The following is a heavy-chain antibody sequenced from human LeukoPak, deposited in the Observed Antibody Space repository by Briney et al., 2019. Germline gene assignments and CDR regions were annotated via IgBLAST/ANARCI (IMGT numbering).Heavy chain of an antibody. D-gene: IGHD6-13*01. J-gene: IGHJ4*02. CDR3: ARGIADPYSFDS. V-gene: IGHV4-4*07. Sequence: PSETLSLTCTVSGGSINFYYWSWIRRPAGKGLEWLGRIYSTGSTNYSPSLKSRVTMSVDKSKNQFSLNLSSVTAAETAVYYCARGIADPYSFDSWGQGTLVTVSS. CDR2: IYSTGST. CDR1: GGSINFYY.